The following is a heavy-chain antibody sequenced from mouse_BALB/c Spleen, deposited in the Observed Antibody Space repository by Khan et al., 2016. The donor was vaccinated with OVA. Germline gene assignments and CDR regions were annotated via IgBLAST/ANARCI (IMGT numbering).Heavy chain of an antibody. Sequence: EVQLQESGPGLVKPSQSLSLTCTVTGYSITSNYAWNWIRQFPGNKLEWMGYISYSGSTNYNPSLKSRNSITRDTSKNQFFLQLNSVTTEDTATYYCARGNYYGYAMDYWGQGTSITVSS. D-gene: IGHD1-1*01. CDR1: GYSITSNYA. J-gene: IGHJ4*01. CDR2: ISYSGST. V-gene: IGHV3-2*02. CDR3: ARGNYYGYAMDY.